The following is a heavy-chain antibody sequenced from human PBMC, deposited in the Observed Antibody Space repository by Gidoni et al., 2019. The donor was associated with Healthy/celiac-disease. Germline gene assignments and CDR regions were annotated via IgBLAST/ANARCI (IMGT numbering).Heavy chain of an antibody. CDR2: ISRSSRYI. CDR3: ARDVVSSGWYRSGWFDP. V-gene: IGHV3-21*01. Sequence: EVQLVESGGGLGEPGGSRRLSCAACRFPFSSDSMNWVRQAPGKGLEWVSSISRSSRYIYYAASVKGRFTISRDNAKNSLYLQMNSLRAEDTAVYYCARDVVSSGWYRSGWFDPWGQGTLVTVSS. J-gene: IGHJ5*02. D-gene: IGHD6-19*01. CDR1: RFPFSSDS.